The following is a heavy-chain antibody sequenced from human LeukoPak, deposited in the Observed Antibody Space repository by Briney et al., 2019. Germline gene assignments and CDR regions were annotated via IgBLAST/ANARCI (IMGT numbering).Heavy chain of an antibody. J-gene: IGHJ5*02. CDR2: INHSGST. CDR3: ARHAAPRGSGSYYNRGNWFDP. D-gene: IGHD3-10*01. CDR1: GGSFSGYY. V-gene: IGHV4-34*01. Sequence: PSETLSLTCAVYGGSFSGYYWSWLRQPPGKGLEWIGEINHSGSTNYNPSLKSRVTISVDTSKNQFSLKLSSVTAADTAVYYCARHAAPRGSGSYYNRGNWFDPWGQGTLVTVSS.